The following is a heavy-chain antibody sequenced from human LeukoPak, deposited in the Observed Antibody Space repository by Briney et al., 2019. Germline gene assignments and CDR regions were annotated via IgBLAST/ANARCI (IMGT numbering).Heavy chain of an antibody. V-gene: IGHV3-23*01. Sequence: GGSLRLSCAASGFTFSSYAMSWVRQASGKGLEWVSAISGSGGSTYYADSVKGRFTISRDSSKNTLYLQMNSLRAEDTAVYYCAKDHTFEDGDYWGQGTLVTVSS. CDR2: ISGSGGST. CDR3: AKDHTFEDGDY. CDR1: GFTFSSYA. D-gene: IGHD3-10*01. J-gene: IGHJ4*02.